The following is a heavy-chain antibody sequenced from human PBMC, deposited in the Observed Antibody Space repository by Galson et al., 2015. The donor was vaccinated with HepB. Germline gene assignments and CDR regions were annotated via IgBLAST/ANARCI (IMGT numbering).Heavy chain of an antibody. D-gene: IGHD3-16*01. CDR3: ARGGDYVWGSYAFDY. V-gene: IGHV1-3*01. J-gene: IGHJ4*02. CDR1: GYTFSNYA. CDR2: VNAGNGNT. Sequence: SVKVSCKASGYTFSNYALHWVRQAPGQRLERMGWVNAGNGNTKYSQKFQGRVTITRDTSASTAYMELSSLRSEDTAVYYCARGGDYVWGSYAFDYWGQGTLVTVSS.